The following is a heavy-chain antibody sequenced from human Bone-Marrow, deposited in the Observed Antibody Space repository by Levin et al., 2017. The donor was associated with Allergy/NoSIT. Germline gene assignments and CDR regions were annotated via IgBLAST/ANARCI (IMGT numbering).Heavy chain of an antibody. V-gene: IGHV4-59*01. J-gene: IGHJ6*02. CDR3: ARDRTAYGGNSVVYYYGMHG. CDR2: IYYTGST. D-gene: IGHD4-23*01. Sequence: SETLSLTCTVSGASIRSYYWSWIRQPPGKGLEWIGYIYYTGSTNYNPSLKSRVTISADTSKNQFSLTLSSVTTADTAVYYCARDRTAYGGNSVVYYYGMHGWGQGTTVTVSS. CDR1: GASIRSYY.